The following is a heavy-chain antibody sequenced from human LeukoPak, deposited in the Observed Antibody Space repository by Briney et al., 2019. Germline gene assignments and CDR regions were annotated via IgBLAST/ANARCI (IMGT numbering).Heavy chain of an antibody. CDR2: FYMTESA. V-gene: IGHV4-4*07. CDR3: ARGSIPSDP. Sequence: PSETLSLTCTVSGDSISAYYWSWIRQPAGKGLEWIGRFYMTESADYNPSLKSRVTMSVDTSKNQFSLKLTSVTAADTAVYYCARGSIPSDPWGQGTLVTVSS. CDR1: GDSISAYY. J-gene: IGHJ5*02.